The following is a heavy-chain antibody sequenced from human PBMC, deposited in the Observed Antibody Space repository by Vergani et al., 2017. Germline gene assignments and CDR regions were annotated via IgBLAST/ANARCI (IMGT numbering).Heavy chain of an antibody. V-gene: IGHV4-34*01. CDR3: ASIARAPTRRNPPPDY. J-gene: IGHJ4*02. D-gene: IGHD3-16*02. CDR1: GVSFSDYY. CDR2: VNHGGST. Sequence: QLQEWGAGLLKTSETLSLTCGVSGVSFSDYYWSWIRQAPGMGLEWIGEVNHGGSTNYNPSLKSRVSISVDTSKNQFSLQLTSVTAADSALYFCASIARAPTRRNPPPDYWGQGILVTVSS.